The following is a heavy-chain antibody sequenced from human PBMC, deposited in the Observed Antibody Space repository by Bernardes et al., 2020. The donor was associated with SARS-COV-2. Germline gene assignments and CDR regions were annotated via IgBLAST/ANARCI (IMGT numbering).Heavy chain of an antibody. V-gene: IGHV4-39*01. J-gene: IGHJ4*02. CDR2: ISYSGST. CDR3: ARQFGSGSASSPFDY. D-gene: IGHD3-10*01. Sequence: SETLSLTCTVSGGSISSSSYYWGWIRQPPGKGLEWIGSISYSGSTYYNPSLKSRVTISVDTSKNQFSLKLSSVTAADTAVYYCARQFGSGSASSPFDYWGQGTLVTVSS. CDR1: GGSISSSSYY.